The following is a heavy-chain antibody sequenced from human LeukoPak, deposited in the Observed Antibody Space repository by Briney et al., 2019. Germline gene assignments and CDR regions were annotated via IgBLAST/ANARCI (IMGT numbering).Heavy chain of an antibody. Sequence: PSETLSLTCTVSGGSIGSYYWSWIRQPPGKGLEWIGYIYYSGSTNYNPSLKSRVTISVDTSKNQFSLKLSSVTAADTAVYYCARSRIAAAGFYYYYGMDVWGQGTTVTVSS. CDR2: IYYSGST. J-gene: IGHJ6*02. CDR3: ARSRIAAAGFYYYYGMDV. D-gene: IGHD6-13*01. CDR1: GGSIGSYY. V-gene: IGHV4-59*01.